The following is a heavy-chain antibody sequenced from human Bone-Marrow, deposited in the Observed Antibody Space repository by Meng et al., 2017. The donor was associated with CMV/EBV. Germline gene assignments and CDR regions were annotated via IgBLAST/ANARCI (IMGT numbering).Heavy chain of an antibody. D-gene: IGHD2-21*01. Sequence: EVQLVESGGGLVQPGGSLILPCAASGFAFNSLWMHWVRQAPGKGLVWVSRINHDGSNIGYADSVKGRFTISRDNAKNTLFLQMNSLRAEDTAVYFCAREVVPGGLDPWGQGTLVTVSS. CDR2: INHDGSNI. J-gene: IGHJ5*02. CDR1: GFAFNSLW. V-gene: IGHV3-74*01. CDR3: AREVVPGGLDP.